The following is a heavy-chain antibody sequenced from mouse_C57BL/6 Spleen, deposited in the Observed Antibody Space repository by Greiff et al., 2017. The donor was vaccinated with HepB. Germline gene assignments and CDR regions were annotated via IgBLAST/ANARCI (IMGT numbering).Heavy chain of an antibody. V-gene: IGHV1-42*01. CDR3: ARYGYFPDY. CDR1: GYSFTGYY. D-gene: IGHD2-2*01. Sequence: EVQLQQSGPELVKPGASVKISCKASGYSFTGYYMNWVKQSPEKSLEWIGEINPSTGGTTYNQKFKAKATLTVDKSSSTAYMQLKSLTSEDSAVYYCARYGYFPDYWGQGTTLTVSS. CDR2: INPSTGGT. J-gene: IGHJ2*01.